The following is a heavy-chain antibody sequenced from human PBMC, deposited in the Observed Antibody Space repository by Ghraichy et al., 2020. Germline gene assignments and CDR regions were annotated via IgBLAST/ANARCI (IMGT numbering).Heavy chain of an antibody. CDR1: GFTVSSNY. Sequence: GESLNISCAASGFTVSSNYMSWVRQAPGKGLEWVSVLYTSGNSYYADSVKGRFTISRDNSKNTLYLQVNSLRAEDTAVYYCARDHVSSTGYYGMDVWGQGTTVTVSS. D-gene: IGHD6-6*01. V-gene: IGHV3-53*01. CDR2: LYTSGNS. CDR3: ARDHVSSTGYYGMDV. J-gene: IGHJ6*01.